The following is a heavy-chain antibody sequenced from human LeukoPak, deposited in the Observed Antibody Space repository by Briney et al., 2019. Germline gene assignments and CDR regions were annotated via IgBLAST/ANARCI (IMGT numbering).Heavy chain of an antibody. J-gene: IGHJ4*02. V-gene: IGHV4-30-4*01. Sequence: SETLSPTCTVSGGSISSGDYYWSCIRQPPGKGLEWIGYIYYSGSTYYNPSLKSRVTISVDTSKNQFSLKLSSVTAADTAVYYCARVNAATSAFDYWGQGTLVTVSS. CDR2: IYYSGST. CDR3: ARVNAATSAFDY. CDR1: GGSISSGDYY. D-gene: IGHD5-12*01.